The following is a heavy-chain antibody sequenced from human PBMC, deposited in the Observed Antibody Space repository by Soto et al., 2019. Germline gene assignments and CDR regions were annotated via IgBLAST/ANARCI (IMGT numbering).Heavy chain of an antibody. CDR1: GFTFSSYS. CDR2: ISSSSSYT. V-gene: IGHV3-21*05. D-gene: IGHD2-21*02. Sequence: GGSLRLSCAASGFTFSSYSMSWIRQAPGKGLEWVSYISSSSSYTNYADSVKGRFTISRDNAKNSLYLQMNSLRAEDTAVYYWARDLGQYVTHAFDIWGQGTMVTVSS. J-gene: IGHJ3*02. CDR3: ARDLGQYVTHAFDI.